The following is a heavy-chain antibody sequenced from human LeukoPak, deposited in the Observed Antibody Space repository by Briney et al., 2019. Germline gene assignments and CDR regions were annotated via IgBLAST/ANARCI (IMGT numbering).Heavy chain of an antibody. J-gene: IGHJ4*02. CDR3: ARAGPIDY. V-gene: IGHV3-53*01. CDR1: GFIVSSKY. Sequence: LGGSLRLSCAASGFIVSSKYMSWVRQAPGKGLEWVSVIYSGGSTYYAASVEGRFTISRDNSKNTVYLQMNNLRVDDTAVYYCARAGPIDYWGQGILVTVSS. CDR2: IYSGGST.